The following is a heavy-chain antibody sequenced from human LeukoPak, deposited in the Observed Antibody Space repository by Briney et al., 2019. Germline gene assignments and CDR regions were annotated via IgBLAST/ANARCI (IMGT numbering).Heavy chain of an antibody. CDR1: GYTFTSYY. V-gene: IGHV1-46*01. CDR3: ARDTDSGSYWGPFDY. CDR2: INPSGGST. D-gene: IGHD1-26*01. Sequence: ASVKGSCKASGYTFTSYYMHWVRQAPGQGLEWMGIINPSGGSTSYAQKFQGRVTMTRDTSTSTVYMELSSLRSEDTAVYYCARDTDSGSYWGPFDYWGQGTLVTVSS. J-gene: IGHJ4*02.